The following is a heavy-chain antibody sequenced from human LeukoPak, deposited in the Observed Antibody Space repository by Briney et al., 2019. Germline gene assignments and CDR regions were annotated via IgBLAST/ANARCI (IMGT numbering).Heavy chain of an antibody. CDR2: IGTAGDT. V-gene: IGHV3-13*01. D-gene: IGHD2-2*01. J-gene: IGHJ3*02. Sequence: GGSLRLSCAASGFTFSSYDMHWVRQATGKGLEWVSAIGTAGDTYYPGSVKGRFTISRENAKNSLYLQMNSLRAGDTAVYYCAREDIVVVPAEGRDAFDIWGQGTMVTVSS. CDR1: GFTFSSYD. CDR3: AREDIVVVPAEGRDAFDI.